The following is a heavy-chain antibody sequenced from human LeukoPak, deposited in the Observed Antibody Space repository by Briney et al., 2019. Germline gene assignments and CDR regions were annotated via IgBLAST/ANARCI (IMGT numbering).Heavy chain of an antibody. V-gene: IGHV3-48*01. D-gene: IGHD1-20*01. CDR1: GFTFSSCS. Sequence: GGSLRLSCAASGFTFSSCSMNWVRQAPGKGLEWGSYISTSGSRIFYADSVKGRFTISRDNAKNSLYLHMNSWRAEAPPVVYWASGEYNGNGRYDYWGQGNLVTVTS. CDR3: ASGEYNGNGRYDY. J-gene: IGHJ4*02. CDR2: ISTSGSRI.